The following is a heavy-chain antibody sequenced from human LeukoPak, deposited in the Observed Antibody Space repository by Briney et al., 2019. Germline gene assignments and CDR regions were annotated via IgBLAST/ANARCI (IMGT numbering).Heavy chain of an antibody. V-gene: IGHV3-30*03. J-gene: IGHJ4*02. CDR3: ATTTTVTYYFDY. D-gene: IGHD4-17*01. Sequence: GGSLRLSCAASGFTFNAYAIHWVRQAPGKGLEWVAVISYDGSNKYYADSVKGRFTISRDNSKNTLYLQMNSLRAEDTAVYYCATTTTVTYYFDYWGQGTLVTVSS. CDR1: GFTFNAYA. CDR2: ISYDGSNK.